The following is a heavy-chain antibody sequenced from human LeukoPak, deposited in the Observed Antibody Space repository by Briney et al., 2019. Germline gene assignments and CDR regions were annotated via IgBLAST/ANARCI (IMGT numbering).Heavy chain of an antibody. D-gene: IGHD3-10*01. Sequence: SETLSLTCTVSGGSISSSSYYWGWIRQPPGKGLEWIGGIYYSGSTYYNPSLKSRVTISVDTSKNQFSLKLSSVTAADTAVYYCARLAGGELVLRFDPWGQGTLVTVSS. CDR2: IYYSGST. CDR3: ARLAGGELVLRFDP. V-gene: IGHV4-39*01. J-gene: IGHJ5*02. CDR1: GGSISSSSYY.